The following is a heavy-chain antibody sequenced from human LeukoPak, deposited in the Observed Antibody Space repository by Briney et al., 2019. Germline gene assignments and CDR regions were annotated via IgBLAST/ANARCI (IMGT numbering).Heavy chain of an antibody. CDR2: MNPNSGNT. Sequence: ASVKVSCKASGYTFTSYHMHWVRQAPGQGLEWMGWMNPNSGNTGYAQKFQGRVTITRNTSISTAYMELSSLRSEDTAVYYCARERYIGSSSWLDYWGQGTLVTVS. CDR3: ARERYIGSSSWLDY. D-gene: IGHD6-13*01. J-gene: IGHJ4*02. V-gene: IGHV1-8*03. CDR1: GYTFTSYH.